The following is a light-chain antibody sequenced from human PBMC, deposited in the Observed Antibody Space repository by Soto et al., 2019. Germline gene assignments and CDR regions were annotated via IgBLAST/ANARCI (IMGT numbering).Light chain of an antibody. CDR1: QSISSY. Sequence: DIQMTQSPSSLSASVGDRVTITCRASQSISSYLNWYQQKPGKAPKLLIYAESSLQSGVPSRFSASGSGTDFTLTISSLQPEDFATYYCQQSYSTPFTFGPGTKVDIK. V-gene: IGKV1-39*01. CDR2: AES. CDR3: QQSYSTPFT. J-gene: IGKJ3*01.